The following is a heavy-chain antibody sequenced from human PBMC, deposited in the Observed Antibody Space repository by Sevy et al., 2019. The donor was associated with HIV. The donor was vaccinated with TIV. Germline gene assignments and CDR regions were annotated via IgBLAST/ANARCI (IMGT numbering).Heavy chain of an antibody. CDR2: MNEDWSVT. V-gene: IGHV3-74*01. Sequence: GSLRLSCAGSGFSITSYWMHWVRQAPGKGLVWVSRMNEDWSVTNHADSVRGRFTISRDNAKNTLYLQMNSLRVEDTAVYYCVKDFGGPTDYWGQGTLVTVSS. J-gene: IGHJ4*02. CDR1: GFSITSYW. CDR3: VKDFGGPTDY. D-gene: IGHD3-16*01.